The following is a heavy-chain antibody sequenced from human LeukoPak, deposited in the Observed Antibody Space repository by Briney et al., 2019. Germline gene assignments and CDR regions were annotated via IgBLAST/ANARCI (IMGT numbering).Heavy chain of an antibody. CDR2: MNPNSGNT. V-gene: IGHV1-8*01. J-gene: IGHJ5*02. CDR1: GYTFTSYD. D-gene: IGHD2-15*01. CDR3: ARVKRISSTFDP. Sequence: GASVKVSCKASGYTFTSYDINWVRQATGQGLEWMGWMNPNSGNTGYAQKFQGRVTMTRNTSMSTAYMKLSSLRSEDAAVYYCARVKRISSTFDPWGQGTLVTVSS.